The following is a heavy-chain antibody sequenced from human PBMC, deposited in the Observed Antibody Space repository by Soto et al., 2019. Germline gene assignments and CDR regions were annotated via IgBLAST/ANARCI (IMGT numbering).Heavy chain of an antibody. CDR3: ARDSIMITFGGVNGMDV. D-gene: IGHD3-16*01. J-gene: IGHJ6*02. Sequence: QVQLVQSGAEVKKPGASVKVSCKASGYTFTGYYMHWVRQAPGQGLEWMGWINPNSGGTNYAQKFQGRVTMTRDTSISTAYMELSRLRSDDTAVYYCARDSIMITFGGVNGMDVWGQGTTVTVSS. CDR1: GYTFTGYY. V-gene: IGHV1-2*02. CDR2: INPNSGGT.